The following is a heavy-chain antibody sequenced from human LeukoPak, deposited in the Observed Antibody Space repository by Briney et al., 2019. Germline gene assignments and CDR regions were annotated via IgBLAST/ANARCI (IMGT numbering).Heavy chain of an antibody. V-gene: IGHV1-2*02. CDR3: AKGRVVAGTKSLMYHWLDP. J-gene: IGHJ5*02. D-gene: IGHD6-19*01. CDR1: GYTFTSYG. Sequence: ASVKVSCKASGYTFTSYGINWVRQAPGQGLEWMGWINPNTGGAKYAQKFQGRVTMTRDTSITTTYMGLSRLSSDDTAVYYCAKGRVVAGTKSLMYHWLDPWGQGTLVTVSS. CDR2: INPNTGGA.